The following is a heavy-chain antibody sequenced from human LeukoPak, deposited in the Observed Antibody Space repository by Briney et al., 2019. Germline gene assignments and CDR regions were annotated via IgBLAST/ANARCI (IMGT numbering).Heavy chain of an antibody. CDR1: GFTFSTYW. V-gene: IGHV3-7*01. CDR2: IKPDGGEK. J-gene: IGHJ4*02. Sequence: PGGSLRLSCADSGFTFSTYWMSWLRQVPGKGLEWVANIKPDGGEKYYVDSVKGRFTISRDNATNSLYLQMDSLRAEDTAVYYCARSWIQLWPYDHWGQGTLVTVFS. CDR3: ARSWIQLWPYDH. D-gene: IGHD5-18*01.